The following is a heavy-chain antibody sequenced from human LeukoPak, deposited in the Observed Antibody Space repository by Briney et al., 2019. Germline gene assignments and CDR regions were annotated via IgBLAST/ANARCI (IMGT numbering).Heavy chain of an antibody. CDR1: GFTFSSYW. CDR2: ISYDGSNK. J-gene: IGHJ4*02. D-gene: IGHD2-15*01. CDR3: AKSGGRSGKALGY. V-gene: IGHV3-30*18. Sequence: GGSLRLSCAASGFTFSSYWMHWVRQAPGKGLEWVAVISYDGSNKYYADSVKGRFTISRDNSKNTLYLQMNSLRAEDTAVYYCAKSGGRSGKALGYWGQGTLVTVSS.